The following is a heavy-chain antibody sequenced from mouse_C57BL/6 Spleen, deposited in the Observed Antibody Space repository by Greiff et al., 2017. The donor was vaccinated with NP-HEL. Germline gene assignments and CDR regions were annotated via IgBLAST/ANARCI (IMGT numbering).Heavy chain of an antibody. CDR3: ERPLLRRTSGGYFDV. CDR2: IDPSDSYT. V-gene: IGHV1-69*01. Sequence: QVQLQQPGAELVMPGASVTLSCKASGYTFTSYWMHWVKQRPGQGLEWIGEIDPSDSYTNYNQKFKGKSTLTVDKSSSTAYMQLSSLTAEDSAVYYCERPLLRRTSGGYFDVWGTGTTVTVSS. CDR1: GYTFTSYW. D-gene: IGHD1-1*01. J-gene: IGHJ1*03.